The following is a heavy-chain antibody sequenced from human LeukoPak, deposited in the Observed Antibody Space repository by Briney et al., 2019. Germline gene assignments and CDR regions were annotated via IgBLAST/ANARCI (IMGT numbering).Heavy chain of an antibody. V-gene: IGHV3-21*01. J-gene: IGHJ4*02. CDR1: GFTFSSYS. D-gene: IGHD3-9*01. CDR2: ISSSSSYI. CDR3: ARDALGGGYYGILTGYYSGAYFDY. Sequence: GGSLRLSCAASGFTFSSYSMNWVRQAPGKGLEWVSSISSSSSYIYYADSVKGRFTISRDNAKNSLYLQMNSLRAEDTAVYYCARDALGGGYYGILTGYYSGAYFDYWGQGTLVTVSS.